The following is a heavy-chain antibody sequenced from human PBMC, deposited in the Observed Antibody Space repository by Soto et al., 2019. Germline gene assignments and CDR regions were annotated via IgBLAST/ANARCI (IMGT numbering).Heavy chain of an antibody. CDR3: AREVAKTTHWDYYYYYMDV. Sequence: PSETLSLTCTVSGGSVSSGSYYWSWIRQPPGKGLEWIGYIYYSGSTNYNPSLKSRVTISVDTSKNQFSLKLSSVTAADTAVYYCAREVAKTTHWDYYYYYMDVWGKGTTVTVSS. J-gene: IGHJ6*03. V-gene: IGHV4-61*01. CDR2: IYYSGST. CDR1: GGSVSSGSYY. D-gene: IGHD2-15*01.